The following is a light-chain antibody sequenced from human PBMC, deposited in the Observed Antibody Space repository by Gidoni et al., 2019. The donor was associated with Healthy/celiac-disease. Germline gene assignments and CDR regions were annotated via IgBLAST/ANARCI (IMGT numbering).Light chain of an antibody. CDR1: SSVVGGYNY. CDR2: DVS. CDR3: SSYTSSSTPYVV. Sequence: QPALTQPSSVSRSPGQSTSISCTGTSSVVGGYNYVSWYQQHPGKAPKLMIYDVSNRPSGVSNRFSGSKSGNTASLTISGLQAEDEADYYCSSYTSSSTPYVVFGGGTKLTVL. J-gene: IGLJ2*01. V-gene: IGLV2-14*01.